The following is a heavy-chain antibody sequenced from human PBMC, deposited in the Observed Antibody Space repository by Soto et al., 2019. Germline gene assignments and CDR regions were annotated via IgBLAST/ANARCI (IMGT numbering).Heavy chain of an antibody. V-gene: IGHV1-69*08. CDR2: IIPILGIA. CDR1: GDTFSSYT. Sequence: QVQLVQSGAEVKKPGSSVKVSCKASGDTFSSYTISWVRQAPGQGLEWMGRIIPILGIANYAQKFQGRVMITADKSTSTAYMELSSMRSEDTAVYYCARELAAFDIWGQGTMVTVSS. J-gene: IGHJ3*02. D-gene: IGHD3-3*02. CDR3: ARELAAFDI.